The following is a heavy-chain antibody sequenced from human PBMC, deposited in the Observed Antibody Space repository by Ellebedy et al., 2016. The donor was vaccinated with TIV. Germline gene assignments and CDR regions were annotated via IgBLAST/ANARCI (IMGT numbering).Heavy chain of an antibody. J-gene: IGHJ4*02. Sequence: PGGSLRLSCAASGFTFSSYWMTWVRQAPEKGLEWVANIKQDGGEKYYVDSVKGRFTISRDNAKNSLYLQMNSLRAEDTAVYYCARVGYCTNGLCYTGAIYWGQGTLVTVSA. V-gene: IGHV3-7*01. CDR2: IKQDGGEK. D-gene: IGHD2-8*01. CDR3: ARVGYCTNGLCYTGAIY. CDR1: GFTFSSYW.